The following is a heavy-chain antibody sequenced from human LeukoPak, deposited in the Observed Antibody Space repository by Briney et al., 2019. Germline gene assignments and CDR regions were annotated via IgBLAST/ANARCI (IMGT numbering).Heavy chain of an antibody. CDR3: ARAPSDDYSNYDWYFDL. V-gene: IGHV3-72*01. CDR2: TRNKANSYTT. CDR1: GFTFSSYS. Sequence: GGSLRLSCAASGFTFSSYSMNWVRQAPGKGLEWVGRTRNKANSYTTEYAASVKGRFTISRDDSKNSLYLQMNSLKTEDTAVYYCARAPSDDYSNYDWYFDLWGRGALATVSS. J-gene: IGHJ2*01. D-gene: IGHD4-11*01.